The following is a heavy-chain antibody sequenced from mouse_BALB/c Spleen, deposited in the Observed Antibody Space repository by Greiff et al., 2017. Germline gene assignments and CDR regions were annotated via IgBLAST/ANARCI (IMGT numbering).Heavy chain of an antibody. Sequence: EVQLQQSGPGLVKPSQSLSLTCTVTGYSITSDYAWNWIRQFPGNKLEWMGYISYSGSTSYNPSLKSRISITRDTSKNQFFLQLNSVTTEDTATYYCARSGYGSSYGYFDYWGQGTTLTVSS. J-gene: IGHJ2*01. CDR2: ISYSGST. CDR1: GYSITSDYA. V-gene: IGHV3-2*02. D-gene: IGHD1-1*01. CDR3: ARSGYGSSYGYFDY.